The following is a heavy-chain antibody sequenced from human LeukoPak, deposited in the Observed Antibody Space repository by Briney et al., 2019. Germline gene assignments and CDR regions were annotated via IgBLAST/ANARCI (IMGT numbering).Heavy chain of an antibody. D-gene: IGHD4-17*01. CDR3: ARFDYGDYYYYMDV. CDR1: GFSISNDYY. J-gene: IGHJ6*03. Sequence: SETLSLTCTVSGFSISNDYYWGWLRQPPGKGLEWIGNIFHSGNTYYKLSLKSRLTISMDTSMNQFSLKLTSVTAADTAVYYCARFDYGDYYYYMDVWGKGTTVTVSS. CDR2: IFHSGNT. V-gene: IGHV4-38-2*02.